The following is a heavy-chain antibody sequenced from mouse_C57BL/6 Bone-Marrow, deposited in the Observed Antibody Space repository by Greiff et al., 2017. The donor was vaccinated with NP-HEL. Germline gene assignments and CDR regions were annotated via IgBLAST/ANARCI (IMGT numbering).Heavy chain of an antibody. CDR2: FYPGSGSI. Sequence: QVQLQQSGAELVKPGASVKLSCKASGYTFTEYTIHWVKQRSGQGLEWIGWFYPGSGSIKYNEKFKDKATLTADESSSTVYMELSRLTSEDSAVYICARHESHYYGTPYYFDYWGQGTTLTVSS. V-gene: IGHV1-62-2*01. D-gene: IGHD1-1*01. CDR1: GYTFTEYT. J-gene: IGHJ2*01. CDR3: ARHESHYYGTPYYFDY.